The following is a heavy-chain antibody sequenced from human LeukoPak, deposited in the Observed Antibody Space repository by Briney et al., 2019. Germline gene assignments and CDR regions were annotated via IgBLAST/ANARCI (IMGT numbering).Heavy chain of an antibody. J-gene: IGHJ4*02. V-gene: IGHV3-30*02. CDR1: GFTFSSYG. CDR3: AKGYFVVGATFFDY. CDR2: IWYDGSNK. Sequence: GGSLRLSCAASGFTFSSYGMHWVRQAPGKGLEWVAVIWYDGSNKYYADSVKGRFTISRDNSKNTLYLQMNSLRAEDTAVYYCAKGYFVVGATFFDYWGQGTLVTVSS. D-gene: IGHD1-26*01.